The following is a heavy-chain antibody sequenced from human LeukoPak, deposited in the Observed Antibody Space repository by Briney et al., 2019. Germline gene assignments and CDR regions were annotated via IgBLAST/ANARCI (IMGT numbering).Heavy chain of an antibody. Sequence: GGSLRLSCAASGFTFSRSWMSWVRQAPGKGLEWVANIKEDGSEKYYADSVKGRFTISRDNAKNSLYLQMNSLRAEDTAVYYCARGSYYDSSGYWADYWGQGTLVTVSS. CDR1: GFTFSRSW. V-gene: IGHV3-7*04. CDR3: ARGSYYDSSGYWADY. D-gene: IGHD3-22*01. CDR2: IKEDGSEK. J-gene: IGHJ4*02.